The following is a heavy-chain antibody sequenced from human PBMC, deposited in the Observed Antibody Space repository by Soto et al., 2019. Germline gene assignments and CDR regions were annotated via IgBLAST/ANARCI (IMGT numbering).Heavy chain of an antibody. D-gene: IGHD6-19*01. J-gene: IGHJ6*02. Sequence: GGSLRLSCAASGFTFSSYGMHWVRQAPGKGLEWVAVISYDGRNKYYAGAVKGRFTISRDNSKNTLYLQMSSLRAEDTAVYYCVKDGSSGWPYFYDMDVWGQGTTVTAP. CDR1: GFTFSSYG. CDR3: VKDGSSGWPYFYDMDV. CDR2: ISYDGRNK. V-gene: IGHV3-30*18.